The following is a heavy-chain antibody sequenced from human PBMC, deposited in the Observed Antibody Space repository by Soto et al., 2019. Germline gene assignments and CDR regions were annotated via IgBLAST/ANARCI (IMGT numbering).Heavy chain of an antibody. J-gene: IGHJ5*02. Sequence: LSLPFPVSGASLTSYHCSWIRQPAGKGLEWIGHIHSSGSTNYNPSLKSRVTMSVDTSKNQFSLRLMSLTAADTAVYYCARDQGVAAAGITWFDPWGQGSLVKVSS. CDR2: IHSSGST. CDR1: GASLTSYH. D-gene: IGHD6-13*01. CDR3: ARDQGVAAAGITWFDP. V-gene: IGHV4-4*07.